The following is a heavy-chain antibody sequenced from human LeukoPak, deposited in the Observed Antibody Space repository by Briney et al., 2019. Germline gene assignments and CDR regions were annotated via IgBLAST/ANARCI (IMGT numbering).Heavy chain of an antibody. Sequence: PGGSLRLSCVASGFTVSGVYMSWVRQAPGQGLDWVSVIYSDDSTYYADSVKGRFAISRDNSKNTLNLQMNSLRAEDTAVYYCARSRSAGYWGQGTLVTVSS. CDR2: IYSDDST. CDR3: ARSRSAGY. CDR1: GFTVSGVY. J-gene: IGHJ4*02. V-gene: IGHV3-53*01.